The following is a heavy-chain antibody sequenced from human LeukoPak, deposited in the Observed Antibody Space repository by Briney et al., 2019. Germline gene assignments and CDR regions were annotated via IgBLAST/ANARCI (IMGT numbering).Heavy chain of an antibody. D-gene: IGHD5-12*01. Sequence: PGRSLRLSCAASGFTFDDYAMHWVRQAPGKGLEWVSGISWNSGSIGYADSVKGRFTISRDNAKNSLYLQMNSLRAEDTALYYCAKDIVATVYYMDVWGKGTMVTVSS. V-gene: IGHV3-9*01. CDR1: GFTFDDYA. CDR3: AKDIVATVYYMDV. J-gene: IGHJ6*03. CDR2: ISWNSGSI.